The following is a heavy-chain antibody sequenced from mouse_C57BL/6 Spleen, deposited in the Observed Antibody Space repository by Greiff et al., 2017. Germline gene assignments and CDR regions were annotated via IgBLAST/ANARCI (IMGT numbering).Heavy chain of an antibody. Sequence: EVQVVESGGGLVKPGGSLKLSCAASGFTFSDYGMHWVRQAPEKGLEWVAYISSGSSTIYYADTVKGRCTISRDNAKNTLFLQMTSLRSEDTAMYYCARNWDWYFDVWGTGTTVTVSS. CDR3: ARNWDWYFDV. D-gene: IGHD4-1*01. V-gene: IGHV5-17*01. CDR1: GFTFSDYG. CDR2: ISSGSSTI. J-gene: IGHJ1*03.